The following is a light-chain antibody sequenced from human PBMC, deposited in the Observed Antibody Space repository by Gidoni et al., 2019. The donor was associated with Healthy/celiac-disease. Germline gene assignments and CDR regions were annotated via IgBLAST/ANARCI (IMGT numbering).Light chain of an antibody. CDR2: KDS. Sequence: SELTQPHSVSVSPGQTARLTCSGDALPKQYAYWYQQKPGQALVLVIYKDSERPSGIPERFSGSSSGTTVTLTISGVQAEDEADYYCQSADSSGTYEVFGGGTKLTVL. CDR3: QSADSSGTYEV. J-gene: IGLJ2*01. CDR1: ALPKQY. V-gene: IGLV3-25*02.